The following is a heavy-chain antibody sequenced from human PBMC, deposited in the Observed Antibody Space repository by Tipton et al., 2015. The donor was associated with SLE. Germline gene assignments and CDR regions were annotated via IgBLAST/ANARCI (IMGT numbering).Heavy chain of an antibody. J-gene: IGHJ3*02. CDR1: GGSFSGYY. V-gene: IGHV4-34*01. CDR2: INHSGST. CDR3: ARDLRFLEWPGAFDI. D-gene: IGHD3-3*01. Sequence: TLSLTCAVYGGSFSGYYWSWIRQPPGKGLEWIGEINHSGSTNYNPSLKSRVTISVDTSKNQFSLKLSSVTAADTAVYYCARDLRFLEWPGAFDIWGQGTMVTVSS.